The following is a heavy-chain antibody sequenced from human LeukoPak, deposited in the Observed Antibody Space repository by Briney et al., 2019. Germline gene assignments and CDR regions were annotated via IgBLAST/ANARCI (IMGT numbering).Heavy chain of an antibody. D-gene: IGHD4-17*01. CDR3: AKGGTDFGDEDAFDI. CDR2: ISSSSTI. CDR1: GFTFSSYS. Sequence: GGSLRLSCVASGFTFSSYSMNWVRQAPGKGLEWVSYISSSSTIYYADSVKGRFTISRDNAKNSLYLQMNSLRAEDTAVYYCAKGGTDFGDEDAFDIWGQGTMVTVSS. J-gene: IGHJ3*02. V-gene: IGHV3-48*01.